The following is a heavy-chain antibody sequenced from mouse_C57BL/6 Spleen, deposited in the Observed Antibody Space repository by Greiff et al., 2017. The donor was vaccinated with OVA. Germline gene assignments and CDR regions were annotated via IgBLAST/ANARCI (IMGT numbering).Heavy chain of an antibody. J-gene: IGHJ2*01. CDR2: INPRNGGT. V-gene: IGHV1-53*01. D-gene: IGHD1-1*01. CDR3: ARREDYYGSPRNYFDY. Sequence: QVQLQQPGTELVKPGASVKLSCKASGYTFTSYWMHWVKQRPGQGLEWIGNINPRNGGTNYNEKLKSKATLTVDKSSSTAYMQLSSLTSEGAAVYYCARREDYYGSPRNYFDYWGQGTTLTVSS. CDR1: GYTFTSYW.